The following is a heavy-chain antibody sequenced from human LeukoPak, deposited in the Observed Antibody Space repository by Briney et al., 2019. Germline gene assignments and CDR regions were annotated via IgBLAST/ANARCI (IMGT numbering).Heavy chain of an antibody. J-gene: IGHJ4*02. Sequence: GASVKVSCKASGYTFTGYYMHWVRQAPGQGLEWMGWINPNSGGTNYAQKFQGRVTMTRDTSISTAYMELSSLRSEDTAVYYCATTPYGDGYWGQGTLVTVSS. CDR2: INPNSGGT. CDR1: GYTFTGYY. CDR3: ATTPYGDGY. V-gene: IGHV1-2*02. D-gene: IGHD5-24*01.